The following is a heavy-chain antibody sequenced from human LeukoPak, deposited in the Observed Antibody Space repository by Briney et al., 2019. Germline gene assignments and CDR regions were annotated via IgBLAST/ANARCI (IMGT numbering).Heavy chain of an antibody. D-gene: IGHD3-10*01. Sequence: ASVKVSCKASGYTFTSYGISWVRQGPGQGLEWMGWISAYNGNTNYAQKLQGRVTMTTDTSTSTAYMELRSLRSDDTAVYYCARMVRGARYNDYWGQGTLVTVSS. CDR2: ISAYNGNT. J-gene: IGHJ4*02. V-gene: IGHV1-18*01. CDR1: GYTFTSYG. CDR3: ARMVRGARYNDY.